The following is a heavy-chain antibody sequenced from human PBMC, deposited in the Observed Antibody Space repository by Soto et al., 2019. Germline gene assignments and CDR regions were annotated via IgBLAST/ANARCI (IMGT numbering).Heavy chain of an antibody. V-gene: IGHV3-23*01. CDR2: ISRSGGST. CDR3: AKGSASTYYFDS. Sequence: GGSLRLSCAASGVTLSTYAMSWVRQAPGKGLEWVSAISRSGGSTYYADSVKGRFTVSRDNPENMLYLQMNSLRAEDTAVYFCAKGSASTYYFDSWGQGTLVTVSS. CDR1: GVTLSTYA. D-gene: IGHD6-19*01. J-gene: IGHJ4*02.